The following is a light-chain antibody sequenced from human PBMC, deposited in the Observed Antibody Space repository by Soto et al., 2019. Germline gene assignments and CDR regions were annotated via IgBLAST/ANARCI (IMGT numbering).Light chain of an antibody. J-gene: IGKJ1*01. Sequence: EIVLTQSPATLSVSPGERATLSCRASQSVSRNLAWYQQKPGQAPRLLIYGASTRATGIPARFSGSGSGTEFTLTISSLQPDDYATYYCQQYNHYSTWTFGQGTKVDIK. CDR2: GAS. CDR3: QQYNHYSTWT. CDR1: QSVSRN. V-gene: IGKV3-15*01.